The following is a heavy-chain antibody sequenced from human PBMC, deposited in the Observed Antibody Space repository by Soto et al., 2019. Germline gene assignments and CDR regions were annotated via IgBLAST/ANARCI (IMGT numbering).Heavy chain of an antibody. Sequence: EVQLAQSGAEVKKPGESLKISCKGSGYSFTKYWIGWVRQMPGKGLEWMGIIYPGDSDTRYSPSFQGQVIISADKSINTAYLQWSSLQASDTAIYYCARSYSGTYPPPYYFDYWGQGTLVTVSS. CDR3: ARSYSGTYPPPYYFDY. CDR1: GYSFTKYW. V-gene: IGHV5-51*01. D-gene: IGHD1-26*01. CDR2: IYPGDSDT. J-gene: IGHJ4*02.